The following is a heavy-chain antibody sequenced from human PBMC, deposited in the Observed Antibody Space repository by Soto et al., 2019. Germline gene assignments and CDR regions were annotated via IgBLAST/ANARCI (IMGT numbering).Heavy chain of an antibody. CDR3: AKSQEIGTHFFDS. V-gene: IGHV3-13*01. CDR1: GFTFSGFD. CDR2: IGTAGDT. Sequence: GSLKLSFEASGFTFSGFDMHWVRQPTGKGLEWVSSIGTAGDTYYAVSVKGRFTISRDNAKNSLSLQMNSLRAGDMAVYFCAKSQEIGTHFFDSWGQGTQVTVSS. D-gene: IGHD6-13*01. J-gene: IGHJ4*02.